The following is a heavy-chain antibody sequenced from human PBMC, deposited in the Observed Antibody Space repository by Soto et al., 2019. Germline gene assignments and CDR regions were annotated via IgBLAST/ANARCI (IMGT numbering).Heavy chain of an antibody. CDR1: GGTFSSYA. D-gene: IGHD3-10*01. CDR2: IIPIFGTA. V-gene: IGHV1-69*13. CDR3: ASSADYYGSGSYYNGMDV. J-gene: IGHJ6*02. Sequence: VKVSCKASGGTFSSYAISWVRQAPGQGLEWMGGIIPIFGTANYAQKFQGRVTITADESTSTAHMELSSLRSEDTAVYYCASSADYYGSGSYYNGMDVWGQGTTVTVYS.